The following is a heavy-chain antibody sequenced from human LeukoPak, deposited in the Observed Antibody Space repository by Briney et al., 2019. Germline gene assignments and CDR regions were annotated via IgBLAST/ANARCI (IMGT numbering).Heavy chain of an antibody. Sequence: GGSLRLSFAAGGFSVSTNYMSWVRQAPGKGLEWVAALYSGGSIWHADSVKGRFTISRDNSRNTLYLQMNSLRAEDTAVYFCARDLGSPQTGAQYFQNWGQGTLVTVSS. CDR2: LYSGGSI. CDR1: GFSVSTNY. J-gene: IGHJ1*01. CDR3: ARDLGSPQTGAQYFQN. V-gene: IGHV3-66*01. D-gene: IGHD1-1*01.